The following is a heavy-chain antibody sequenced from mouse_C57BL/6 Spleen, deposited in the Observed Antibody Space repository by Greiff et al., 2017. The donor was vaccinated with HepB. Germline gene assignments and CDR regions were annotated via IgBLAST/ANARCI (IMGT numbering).Heavy chain of an antibody. V-gene: IGHV5-4*03. CDR1: GFTFSSYA. CDR3: ATKSDGCFFDY. J-gene: IGHJ2*01. D-gene: IGHD2-3*01. Sequence: DVKLVESGGGLVKPGGSLKLSCAASGFTFSSYAMSWVRQTPEKRLEWVATISDGGSYTYYPDNVKGRFTISRDNAKNNLYLQMSHLKSEDTAMYYCATKSDGCFFDYWGQGTTLTVSS. CDR2: ISDGGSYT.